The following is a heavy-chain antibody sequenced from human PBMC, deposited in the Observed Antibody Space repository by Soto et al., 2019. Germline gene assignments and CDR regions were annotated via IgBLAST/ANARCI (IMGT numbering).Heavy chain of an antibody. V-gene: IGHV1-69*13. Sequence: ASVKVSCKASGGTFSSYAISWVRQAPGQGLEWMGGIIPIFGTANYAQKFQGRVTITADESTSTAYMELRSLRSDDTAMYYCARFSGGSYNTYYFYYGMDVWGQGTTVTVSS. CDR3: ARFSGGSYNTYYFYYGMDV. D-gene: IGHD2-15*01. J-gene: IGHJ6*02. CDR2: IIPIFGTA. CDR1: GGTFSSYA.